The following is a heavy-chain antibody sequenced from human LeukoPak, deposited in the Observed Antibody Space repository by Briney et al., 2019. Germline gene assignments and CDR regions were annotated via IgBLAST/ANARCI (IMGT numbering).Heavy chain of an antibody. CDR3: ASLMGYCSSTSCQNFDY. Sequence: PGGSLRLSCAASGFTFSSYAMSWVRQAPGKGLDWVSAISGSGGSTYYADSVKGRFTISRDNSKNTLYLQMNSLRAEDTAVYYCASLMGYCSSTSCQNFDYWGQGTLVTVSS. J-gene: IGHJ4*02. V-gene: IGHV3-23*01. D-gene: IGHD2-2*01. CDR1: GFTFSSYA. CDR2: ISGSGGST.